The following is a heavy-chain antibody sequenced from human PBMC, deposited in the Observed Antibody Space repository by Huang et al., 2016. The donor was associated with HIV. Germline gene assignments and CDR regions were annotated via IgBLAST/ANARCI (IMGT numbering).Heavy chain of an antibody. D-gene: IGHD6-13*01. CDR3: ARASWYEPRSWYFGL. V-gene: IGHV4-34*01. Sequence: QVQLQQWGAGLLKLSETLSLTCAVYGGSVSGHYWSWIRQPPGKGLEWIAEINDNGYTNYNPSLKSRVTISVHTSRNQFSLKLNSVTAADAAVYYCARASWYEPRSWYFGLWGRGTLVTVSS. CDR1: GGSVSGHY. J-gene: IGHJ2*01. CDR2: INDNGYT.